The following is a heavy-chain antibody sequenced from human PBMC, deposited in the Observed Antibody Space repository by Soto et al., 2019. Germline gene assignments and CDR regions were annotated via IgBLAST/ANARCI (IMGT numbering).Heavy chain of an antibody. CDR2: INPNSGGT. D-gene: IGHD6-13*01. CDR1: GYTFTGYY. CDR3: ARDSGGMVAAAFTTINHYYYGMDV. Sequence: ASVKVSCKASGYTFTGYYMHWVRQAPGQGLEWTGWINPNSGGTNYAQKFQGWVTMTRDTSISTAYMELSRLRSDDTAVYYCARDSGGMVAAAFTTINHYYYGMDVWGQGTTVTVSS. V-gene: IGHV1-2*04. J-gene: IGHJ6*02.